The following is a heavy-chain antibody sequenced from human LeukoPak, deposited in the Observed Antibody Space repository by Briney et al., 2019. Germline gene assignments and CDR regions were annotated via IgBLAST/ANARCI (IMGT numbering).Heavy chain of an antibody. CDR1: GGSFSGYY. Sequence: SETLSLTCAVYGGSFSGYYWSWTRQPPGKGLEWIGEINHSGSTNYNPSLKSRVTISVDTSKNQFSLKLSSVTAADTAVYYCARGRSRGYFDYWGQGTLVTVSS. CDR3: ARGRSRGYFDY. J-gene: IGHJ4*02. V-gene: IGHV4-34*01. CDR2: INHSGST. D-gene: IGHD6-13*01.